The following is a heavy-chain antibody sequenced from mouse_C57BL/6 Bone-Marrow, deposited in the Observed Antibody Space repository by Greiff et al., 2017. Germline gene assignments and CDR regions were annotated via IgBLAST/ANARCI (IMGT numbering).Heavy chain of an antibody. V-gene: IGHV1-49*01. CDR1: YFAFMASA. CDR2: FTMYSDAT. J-gene: IGHJ2*01. CDR3: ARSDGSSTTD. D-gene: IGHD1-1*01. Sequence: LMESGAELVRPGSSVKLSCTDSYFAFMASALHWVKQRPGHGLEWIGSFTMYSDATEYRENLKGKATLTANTSSSTAYMELSSLTSEDSAVYYCARSDGSSTTDWGQGTTLTVSS.